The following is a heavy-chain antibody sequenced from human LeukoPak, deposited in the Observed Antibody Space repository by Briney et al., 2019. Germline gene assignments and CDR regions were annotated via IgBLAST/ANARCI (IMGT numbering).Heavy chain of an antibody. CDR2: IKQDGSEK. CDR1: GFTFSNYW. Sequence: GGSLRLSCAASGFTFSNYWMNWVRQAPGKGLEWVANIKQDGSEKFYVDSVKGRFTISRDNAKNSLYLQMNSLRAEDTAVYYCARDFSNWGQGTLSPSP. V-gene: IGHV3-7*03. D-gene: IGHD3-3*02. CDR3: ARDFSN. J-gene: IGHJ4*02.